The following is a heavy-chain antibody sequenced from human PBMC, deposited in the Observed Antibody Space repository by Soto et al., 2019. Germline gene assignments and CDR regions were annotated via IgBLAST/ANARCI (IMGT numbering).Heavy chain of an antibody. D-gene: IGHD3-16*02. CDR2: IVPSLDTT. CDR3: AIWPQPRYTADPYAVDV. Sequence: QVHLVQSGTEVKKPGSSVKVSCKASGGTFSSSGFSWVRQAPGQGLEWMGMIVPSLDTTNYAQKFQARVTITADEVTSTDYMELRSLRSEDTAVYDCAIWPQPRYTADPYAVDVWGQGTRVIVSS. CDR1: GGTFSSSG. V-gene: IGHV1-69*11. J-gene: IGHJ6*02.